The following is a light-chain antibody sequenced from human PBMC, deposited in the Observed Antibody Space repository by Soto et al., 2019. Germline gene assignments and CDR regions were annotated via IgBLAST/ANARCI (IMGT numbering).Light chain of an antibody. J-gene: IGKJ2*01. CDR2: AAS. V-gene: IGKV3-20*01. CDR3: QQYGSSPAT. CDR1: QSVSSNY. Sequence: EIVVTQSPDTLSLSPGEGAALSCRASQSVSSNYLAWYQQRPGQAPRLLIYAASNRAAGIPDRFTGSGSGTDFTLTISRLEPEDCAVYYCQQYGSSPATFGQGTKLEIK.